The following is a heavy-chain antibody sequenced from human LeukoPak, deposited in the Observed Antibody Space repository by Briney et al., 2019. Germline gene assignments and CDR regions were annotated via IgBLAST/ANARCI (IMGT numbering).Heavy chain of an antibody. Sequence: ASVKVSCKVSGNTLTDLSIHWVRQAPEKGLDWMGGFDPEDAEVIYAEKFQDRVTMTEDPSTDTAYMELSSLRSEDTAVYYCARVPPDHYYYGSGSYLYYFDYWGQGTLVTVSS. CDR2: FDPEDAEV. CDR3: ARVPPDHYYYGSGSYLYYFDY. J-gene: IGHJ4*02. D-gene: IGHD3-10*01. CDR1: GNTLTDLS. V-gene: IGHV1-24*01.